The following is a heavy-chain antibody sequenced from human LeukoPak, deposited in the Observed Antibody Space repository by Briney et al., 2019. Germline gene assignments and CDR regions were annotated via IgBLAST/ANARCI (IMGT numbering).Heavy chain of an antibody. J-gene: IGHJ4*02. CDR1: GFSLRTRGEG. Sequence: SGPTLVKHTQTLTLTCTFSGFSLRTRGEGVVWLRKPPGKPLELLAFIYWNDDKRYSPSLRDRLTITKDASKNQVVLTMTTMDPVDTATYYCAHRQSTTHFDYWGQGTLVTVSS. CDR2: IYWNDDK. D-gene: IGHD2-2*01. CDR3: AHRQSTTHFDY. V-gene: IGHV2-5*01.